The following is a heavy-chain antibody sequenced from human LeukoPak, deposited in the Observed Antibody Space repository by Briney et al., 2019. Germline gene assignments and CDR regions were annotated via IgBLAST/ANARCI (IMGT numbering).Heavy chain of an antibody. CDR3: ARLPDYYYYMDV. V-gene: IGHV4-59*01. CDR1: GGSISNKY. CDR2: IYYSGST. J-gene: IGHJ6*03. Sequence: PSETLSLTCTVSGGSISNKYWSWIRQPPGKGLEWIGYIYYSGSTNYNPSLKSRVTILVDTSKNQFSLKLSSVTAADTAVYFCARLPDYYYYMDVWGKGTTVTVSS. D-gene: IGHD1-14*01.